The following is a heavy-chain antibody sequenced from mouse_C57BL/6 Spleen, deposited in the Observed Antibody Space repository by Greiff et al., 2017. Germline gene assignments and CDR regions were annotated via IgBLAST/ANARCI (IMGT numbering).Heavy chain of an antibody. V-gene: IGHV14-2*01. CDR1: GFNIKDYY. Sequence: VQLKESGAELVKPGASVKLSCTASGFNIKDYYMHWVKQRTEQGLEWIGRIDPEDGETKYAPKFQGKATITADTSSNPAYLQLSSLTSEDTAVYYCARATTVVPYYFDYWGQGTTLTVSS. CDR3: ARATTVVPYYFDY. D-gene: IGHD1-1*01. CDR2: IDPEDGET. J-gene: IGHJ2*01.